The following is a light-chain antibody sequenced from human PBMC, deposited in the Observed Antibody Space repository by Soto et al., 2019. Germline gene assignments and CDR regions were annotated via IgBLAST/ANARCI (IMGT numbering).Light chain of an antibody. Sequence: EIVLTQSPGTLSLSPGERATLSCRASQSVSSSYLAWYQQKPGQAPRLLIYGASSRATGIPDRFSGSGSGTDITLTISRLEPEDFAVYYCQQYGGSPYTFGQGTKLEI. CDR3: QQYGGSPYT. CDR2: GAS. J-gene: IGKJ2*01. CDR1: QSVSSSY. V-gene: IGKV3-20*01.